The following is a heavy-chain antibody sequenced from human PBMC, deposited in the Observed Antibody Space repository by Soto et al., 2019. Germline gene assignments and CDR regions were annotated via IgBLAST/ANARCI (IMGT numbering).Heavy chain of an antibody. Sequence: EVQLVESGGGLVKPGGSLRLSCAASGFTFSSYSMNWVRQAPGKGLEWVSSISSNSRYIYYADSLKGRFTISRDNAKKSLYLKMHSLRAEDTAVYYCVRNYGDYGRAFDYWGQGTLVTVSS. CDR3: VRNYGDYGRAFDY. CDR2: ISSNSRYI. J-gene: IGHJ4*02. V-gene: IGHV3-21*01. CDR1: GFTFSSYS. D-gene: IGHD4-17*01.